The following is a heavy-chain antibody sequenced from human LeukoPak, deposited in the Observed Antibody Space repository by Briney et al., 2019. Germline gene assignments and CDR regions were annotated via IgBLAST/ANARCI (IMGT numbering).Heavy chain of an antibody. D-gene: IGHD3-3*01. CDR3: ARESQPYVLRFLEWLSPYYYYGMDV. Sequence: GGSLRLSCAASGFTVSSNYMSWVRQAPGKGLEWVSVIYSGGSTYYADSVKGRFTISRDNSKNTLYLQMNSLRAEDTAVYYCARESQPYVLRFLEWLSPYYYYGMDVWGQGTTVTVSS. CDR2: IYSGGST. CDR1: GFTVSSNY. J-gene: IGHJ6*02. V-gene: IGHV3-66*01.